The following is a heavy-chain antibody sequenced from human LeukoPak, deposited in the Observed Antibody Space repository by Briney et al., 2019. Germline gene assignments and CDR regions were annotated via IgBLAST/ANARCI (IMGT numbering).Heavy chain of an antibody. Sequence: GASVRLSCKASGYTFTSYGISWVRQAPGQGLEWMGWISAYNGNTNYAQKLQGRVTMTTDTSTSTAYMELRSLRSDDTAEYYCARGRGYDYVWGSYRPAYYFDYWGHESLGSVSS. CDR3: ARGRGYDYVWGSYRPAYYFDY. D-gene: IGHD3-16*02. CDR2: ISAYNGNT. J-gene: IGHJ4*03. CDR1: GYTFTSYG. V-gene: IGHV1-18*01.